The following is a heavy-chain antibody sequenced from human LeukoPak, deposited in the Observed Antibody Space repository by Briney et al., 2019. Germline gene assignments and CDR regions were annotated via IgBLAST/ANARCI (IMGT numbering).Heavy chain of an antibody. V-gene: IGHV1-18*01. J-gene: IGHJ4*02. CDR1: GYTFTSYG. D-gene: IGHD4-23*01. CDR3: ARDAADYGGNSGPNFDY. CDR2: ISAYNGNT. Sequence: ASVKVSCKASGYTFTSYGISWVRQAPGQGLEWMGWISAYNGNTNYAQKLQGRVTMTTDTSTSTAYMELRSLRSDDTAVYYCARDAADYGGNSGPNFDYWGQGTPVTVSS.